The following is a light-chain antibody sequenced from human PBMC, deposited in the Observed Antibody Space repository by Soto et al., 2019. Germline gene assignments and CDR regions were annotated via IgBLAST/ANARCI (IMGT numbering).Light chain of an antibody. V-gene: IGLV1-44*01. CDR1: SSNIGSNT. J-gene: IGLJ1*01. CDR2: SNN. Sequence: QSVLTQPPSASGTPGQRVTISCSGSSSNIGSNTVNWYQQLPGAAPKLIIQSNNQRPSGVPDRFSGSQSGTSASLAISGLQSEDEADYYCAVWDDSLNGYVFGTGTKLTVL. CDR3: AVWDDSLNGYV.